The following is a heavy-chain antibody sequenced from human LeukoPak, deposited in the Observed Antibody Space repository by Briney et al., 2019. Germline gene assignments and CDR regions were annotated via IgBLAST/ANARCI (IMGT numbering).Heavy chain of an antibody. CDR1: GFTFSNYN. V-gene: IGHV3-64D*09. CDR2: IGDTGGTT. Sequence: GGSLRLSCSASGFTFSNYNMHWVRQSPGKGLEHVSIIGDTGGTTPYADSVKGRFSVSRDNSKNTLYLQMSSLRPDDTAIYYCVKDLTYTFDYWGQGTLVTVSS. CDR3: VKDLTYTFDY. D-gene: IGHD3-16*01. J-gene: IGHJ4*02.